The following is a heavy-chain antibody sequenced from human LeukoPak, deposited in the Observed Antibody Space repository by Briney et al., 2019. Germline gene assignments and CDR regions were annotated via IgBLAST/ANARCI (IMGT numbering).Heavy chain of an antibody. CDR3: ARDLAVATL. V-gene: IGHV1-2*02. J-gene: IGHJ4*02. D-gene: IGHD6-19*01. Sequence: ASVKVSCKAFGYTLTGYYIHWVRQAPGQGLEWMGWINPNSGDTNYAQKFQGRVTMTRDTSISTTYMELPRLTSDDTAVYYCARDLAVATLWGQGTLVTVSS. CDR2: INPNSGDT. CDR1: GYTLTGYY.